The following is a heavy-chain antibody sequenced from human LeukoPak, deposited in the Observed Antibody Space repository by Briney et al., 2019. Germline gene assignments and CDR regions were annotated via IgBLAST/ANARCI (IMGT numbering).Heavy chain of an antibody. CDR3: ARDWGIRGFDY. CDR2: ISSSGSTI. CDR1: GFTFSSYW. V-gene: IGHV3-48*04. J-gene: IGHJ4*02. D-gene: IGHD3-16*01. Sequence: PGGSLRLSCAASGFTFSSYWMHWARQAPGKGLEWVSYISSSGSTIYYADSVKGRFTISRDNAKNSLYLQMNSLRTEDTAVYYCARDWGIRGFDYWGQGTLVTVSS.